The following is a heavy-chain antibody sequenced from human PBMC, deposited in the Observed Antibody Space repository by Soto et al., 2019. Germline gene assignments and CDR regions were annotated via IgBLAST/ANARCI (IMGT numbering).Heavy chain of an antibody. CDR1: GGSISSHSHY. J-gene: IGHJ6*02. CDR3: ARHFTIFGVVNYYYGMDV. V-gene: IGHV4-39*01. Sequence: PSETLSLTCSVSGGSISSHSHYWGWIRQPPGKGLEWIGSIYFSGSTYYNTSLKSRVTTSVDTSKNQFSLKLSSVTAADTAVYYCARHFTIFGVVNYYYGMDVWGQGTTVTVSS. CDR2: IYFSGST. D-gene: IGHD3-3*01.